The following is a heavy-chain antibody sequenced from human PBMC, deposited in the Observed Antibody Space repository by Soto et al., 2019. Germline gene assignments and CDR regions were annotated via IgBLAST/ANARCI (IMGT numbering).Heavy chain of an antibody. V-gene: IGHV3-48*02. Sequence: EVQLVESGGGLVQPGGSLRLSCAASGFTFSSYSMNWVRQAPGKGLEWVSYISSSSSTIYYADSVKGRFTISRDNAKNSLYLQMNSLRDEDTAVYYWERDLVVTPEPAYYYYGMDVWGQGTTVTVSS. CDR1: GFTFSSYS. J-gene: IGHJ6*02. CDR3: ERDLVVTPEPAYYYYGMDV. D-gene: IGHD2-21*02. CDR2: ISSSSSTI.